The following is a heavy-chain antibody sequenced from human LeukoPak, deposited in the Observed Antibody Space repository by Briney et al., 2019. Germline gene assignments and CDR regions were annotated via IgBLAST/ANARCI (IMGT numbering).Heavy chain of an antibody. CDR1: GFIFSTTD. J-gene: IGHJ3*02. V-gene: IGHV3-23*01. D-gene: IGHD2-2*03. Sequence: GGSLKLSCAASGFIFSTTDMSWVRQTPEKGLEWVSGISGTNGITYYADPVKGRFTISRDNSKNTLYLQMHSLRAEDTAIYFCAKGGYFSFDMWGQGTKVTVSS. CDR2: ISGTNGIT. CDR3: AKGGYFSFDM.